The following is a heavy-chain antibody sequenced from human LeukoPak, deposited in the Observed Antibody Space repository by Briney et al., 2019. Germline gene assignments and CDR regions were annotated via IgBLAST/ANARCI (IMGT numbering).Heavy chain of an antibody. CDR2: ISGSADNT. D-gene: IGHD6-6*01. V-gene: IGHV3-23*01. J-gene: IGHJ6*02. CDR1: GFTLSSYA. CDR3: ATTGPYSSSSFVQFYYYGMDV. Sequence: GGSLRLSCTASGFTLSSYAMSWVRQAPGEGLEWVSTISGSADNTNYAEAVKGRFTISRDNSKNTMYLQMNSLRSEDTAAYYCATTGPYSSSSFVQFYYYGMDVWGQGTTVTVSS.